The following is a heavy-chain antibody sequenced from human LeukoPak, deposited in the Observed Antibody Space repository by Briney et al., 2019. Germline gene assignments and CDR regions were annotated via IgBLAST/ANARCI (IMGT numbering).Heavy chain of an antibody. J-gene: IGHJ4*02. CDR3: ARGGGFASGYLL. D-gene: IGHD3-22*01. Sequence: PSETLSPTCTVSGGSISSYYWSWIRQPPGKGLEWIGYIYYSGSTNYNPSLKSRVTISVDTSKNQFSLKLSSVTAADTAVYYCARGGGFASGYLLWGQGTLVTVSS. V-gene: IGHV4-59*01. CDR2: IYYSGST. CDR1: GGSISSYY.